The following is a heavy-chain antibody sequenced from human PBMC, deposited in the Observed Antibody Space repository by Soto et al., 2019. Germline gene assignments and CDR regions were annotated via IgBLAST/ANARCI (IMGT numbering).Heavy chain of an antibody. Sequence: EVQLVESGGGLVQPGRSLRLSCEASGFTFDDYAMHWVRQVPGKGLEWVSGINWNSGSIGYGDSVKGRFAISRDNAKNSLHLQMNSLSAEDTAFYYCVKDESINWYSGHFRHWGQGTVVTVSS. CDR1: GFTFDDYA. D-gene: IGHD6-13*01. CDR2: INWNSGSI. V-gene: IGHV3-9*01. CDR3: VKDESINWYSGHFRH. J-gene: IGHJ1*01.